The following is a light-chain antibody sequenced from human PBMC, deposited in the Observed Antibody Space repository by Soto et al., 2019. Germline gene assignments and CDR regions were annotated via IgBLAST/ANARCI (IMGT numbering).Light chain of an antibody. J-gene: IGLJ1*01. CDR2: DVS. Sequence: QSALTQPASVSGSPGQSITISCTGTSSDVGGYNYVSWYQQHPGKAPKLMIYDVSNRPSGVSNRFSGSKSGNTASLTITGLQAEDAADYYCSSYTSSSTFYVFGTGTKVPVL. CDR3: SSYTSSSTFYV. V-gene: IGLV2-14*01. CDR1: SSDVGGYNY.